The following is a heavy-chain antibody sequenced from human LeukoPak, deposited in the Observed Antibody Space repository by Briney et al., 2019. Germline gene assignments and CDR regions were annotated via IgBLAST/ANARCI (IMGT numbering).Heavy chain of an antibody. V-gene: IGHV4-30-4*07. D-gene: IGHD5-24*01. CDR1: DDSISSGGYS. CDR3: ARDSLGYNSYGGNDY. CDR2: IHDSGST. J-gene: IGHJ4*02. Sequence: SETLSLTCAISDDSISSGGYSWSWIRQPPGKGLEWIGYIHDSGSTYYNPSLKSRVTISVDTSKNQFSLKLSSVTAADTAVYYCARDSLGYNSYGGNDYWGQGTLVTVSS.